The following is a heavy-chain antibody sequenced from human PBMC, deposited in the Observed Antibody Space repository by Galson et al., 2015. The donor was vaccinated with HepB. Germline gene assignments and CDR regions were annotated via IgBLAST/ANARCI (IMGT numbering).Heavy chain of an antibody. Sequence: SLRLSCAASGFTFSDYYMSWIRLAPGKGLEWVSYISSSGSTIYYADSVKGRFTISRDNAKNSLYLQMNSLRAEDTAVYYCARARLRFLEWLPEPAFDIWGQGTMVTVSS. CDR3: ARARLRFLEWLPEPAFDI. J-gene: IGHJ3*02. CDR2: ISSSGSTI. V-gene: IGHV3-11*01. CDR1: GFTFSDYY. D-gene: IGHD3-3*01.